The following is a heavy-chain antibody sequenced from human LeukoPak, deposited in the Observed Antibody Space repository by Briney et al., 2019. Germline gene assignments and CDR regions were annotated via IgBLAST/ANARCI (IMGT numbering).Heavy chain of an antibody. CDR2: INSDGGST. V-gene: IGHV3-74*01. Sequence: GGSLRLSCAASGFTFTNYWMHWVRQAPGKGLVWVSRINSDGGSTTYADSVKGRFTISRDNAKNTLYLQMNSLRADDTAVYYCARVSGTDSSGYVDWFDPWGQGTLVTVSS. D-gene: IGHD3-22*01. CDR3: ARVSGTDSSGYVDWFDP. J-gene: IGHJ5*02. CDR1: GFTFTNYW.